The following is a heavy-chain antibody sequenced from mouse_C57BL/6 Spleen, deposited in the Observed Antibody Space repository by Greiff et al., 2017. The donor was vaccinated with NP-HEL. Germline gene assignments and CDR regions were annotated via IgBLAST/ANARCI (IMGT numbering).Heavy chain of an antibody. D-gene: IGHD1-1*01. V-gene: IGHV1-82*01. CDR1: GYAFSSSW. J-gene: IGHJ2*01. CDR3: ARLRFITTVVDYLDY. Sequence: QVQLQQSGPELVKPGASVKISCKASGYAFSSSWMNWVKQRPGKGLEWIGRIYPGDGDTNYNGKFKGKATLTADKSSSTAYMQLSSLTSEDSAVYFCARLRFITTVVDYLDYWGQGTTLTVSS. CDR2: IYPGDGDT.